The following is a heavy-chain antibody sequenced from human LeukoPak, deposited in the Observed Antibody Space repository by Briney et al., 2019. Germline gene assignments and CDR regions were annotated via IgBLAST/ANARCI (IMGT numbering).Heavy chain of an antibody. D-gene: IGHD3-22*01. J-gene: IGHJ4*02. V-gene: IGHV3-7*01. CDR2: IKQDGCEK. CDR1: GFTFSSYW. CDR3: ARDLYRIVVVPHYFDC. Sequence: GGSLRLFCAASGFTFSSYWMLWLRQAPGKAREWVANIKQDGCEKYYVDYVKGRFTISRDNDKNSVYLQMNSLRAEDTAVYYCARDLYRIVVVPHYFDCWGQGTLVTVSS.